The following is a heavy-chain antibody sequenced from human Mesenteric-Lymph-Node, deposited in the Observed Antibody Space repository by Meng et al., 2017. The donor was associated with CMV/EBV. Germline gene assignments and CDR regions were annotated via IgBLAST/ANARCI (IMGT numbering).Heavy chain of an antibody. CDR1: GFTFDDYA. Sequence: LSLTCAASGFTFDDYAMHWVRQAPGKGLEWVSGISWNSGSIGYADSVKGRFTISRDNAKNSLYLQMNSLRVDDTAVYYCASTADPAVADTAYYYYAIDVWGQGTTVTVSS. D-gene: IGHD6-19*01. J-gene: IGHJ6*02. CDR3: ASTADPAVADTAYYYYAIDV. V-gene: IGHV3-9*01. CDR2: ISWNSGSI.